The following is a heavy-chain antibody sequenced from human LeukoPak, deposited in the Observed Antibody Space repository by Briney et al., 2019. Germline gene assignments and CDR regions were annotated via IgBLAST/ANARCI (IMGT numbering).Heavy chain of an antibody. D-gene: IGHD1-14*01. CDR3: ARDNPEYYFDY. CDR1: GFTFSSYW. V-gene: IGHV3-74*01. CDR2: INSDGSST. J-gene: IGHJ4*02. Sequence: GGSLRLSCAASGFTFSSYWMHWVRQAPGKGLAWVSRINSDGSSTSYADSVKGRFTISRDNAKNTLYLQMNSLRADDTAVYYCARDNPEYYFDYWGQGTLVTVSS.